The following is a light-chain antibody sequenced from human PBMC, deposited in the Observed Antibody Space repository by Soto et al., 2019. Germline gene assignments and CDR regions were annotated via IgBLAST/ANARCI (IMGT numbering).Light chain of an antibody. CDR3: QQYHDWPTT. CDR2: RAS. Sequence: EIVLTQSPATLSVSPGERATLSCRASQSMNTLLAWYQQKPGQAPRLLIYRASTRATGIPDRFSGSGSGTEFTLTISSLQSEDFAVYYCQQYHDWPTTFGQGTRLEIK. V-gene: IGKV3-15*01. CDR1: QSMNTL. J-gene: IGKJ5*01.